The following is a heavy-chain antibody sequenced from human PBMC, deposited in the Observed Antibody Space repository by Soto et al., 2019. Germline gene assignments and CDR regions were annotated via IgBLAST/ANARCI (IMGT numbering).Heavy chain of an antibody. J-gene: IGHJ4*02. D-gene: IGHD1-26*01. CDR3: AKDHPLGWELLRGFFDY. CDR1: GFTFSSYG. Sequence: QVQLVESGGGVVQPGRSLRLSCAASGFTFSSYGMHWVRQAPGKGLEWVAVISYDGSNKYYADSVKGRFTISRDNSKNTLYLQMNSLRAEDTAVYYCAKDHPLGWELLRGFFDYWGQGTLVTVSS. CDR2: ISYDGSNK. V-gene: IGHV3-30*18.